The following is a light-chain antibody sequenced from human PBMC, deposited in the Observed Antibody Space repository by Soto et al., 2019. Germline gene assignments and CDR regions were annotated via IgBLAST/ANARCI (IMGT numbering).Light chain of an antibody. Sequence: EIVLAQSPGTLYLSPGERATLSCRASQSVGTSYLAWHQQKPGQAPRLLVYGASSRATGIPDRFSGSGSETDFTLTISRLEPEDVAVYYCQQYDTSPPTFGQGTKVELK. J-gene: IGKJ1*01. V-gene: IGKV3-20*01. CDR2: GAS. CDR3: QQYDTSPPT. CDR1: QSVGTSY.